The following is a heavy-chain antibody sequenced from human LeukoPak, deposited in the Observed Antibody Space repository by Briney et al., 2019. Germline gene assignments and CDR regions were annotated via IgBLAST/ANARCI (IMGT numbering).Heavy chain of an antibody. V-gene: IGHV4-39*01. CDR2: IYYTGTT. CDR3: ARGSMDCSSTSCNTIYQFHGLDV. D-gene: IGHD2-2*01. CDR1: GGSITSGTYY. Sequence: SETLSLTCSVSGGSITSGTYYWGWIRQPPGKGLEWIGTIYYTGTTYYTPSLKSRVIISVDTSKDQFSLRLGSVTAADTAVYFCARGSMDCSSTSCNTIYQFHGLDVWGQGTTVTVSS. J-gene: IGHJ6*02.